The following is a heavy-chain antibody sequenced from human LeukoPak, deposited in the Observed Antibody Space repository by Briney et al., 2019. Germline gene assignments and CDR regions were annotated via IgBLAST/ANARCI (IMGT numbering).Heavy chain of an antibody. J-gene: IGHJ3*02. CDR3: ARGFGGRGWYTRGTDAFDI. V-gene: IGHV4-4*07. CDR2: IYTSGST. CDR1: GGSISSYY. D-gene: IGHD6-19*01. Sequence: PSETLSLTCTVSGGSISSYYWSWIRQPAGKGLEWIGRIYTSGSTNYNPSLKSRVTMSVDTSKNQFSLKLSSVTAADTAVYYCARGFGGRGWYTRGTDAFDIWGQGTMVTVSS.